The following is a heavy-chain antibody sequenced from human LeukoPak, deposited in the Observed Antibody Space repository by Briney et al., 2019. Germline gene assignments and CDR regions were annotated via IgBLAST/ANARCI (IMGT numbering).Heavy chain of an antibody. CDR3: ARVWGDGYNSGPFDY. CDR2: IYSGGST. Sequence: GGSLRLSCAASGLTVSSTYMSWFRQAPGKGWEGVSVIYSGGSTYYADSVKGRFTISRDNSKNTLYLQMNSLRAEDTAVYYCARVWGDGYNSGPFDYWGQGTLVTVSS. J-gene: IGHJ4*02. CDR1: GLTVSSTY. V-gene: IGHV3-53*01. D-gene: IGHD5-24*01.